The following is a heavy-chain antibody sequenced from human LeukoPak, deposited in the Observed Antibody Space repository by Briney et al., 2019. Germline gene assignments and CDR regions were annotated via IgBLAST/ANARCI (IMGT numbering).Heavy chain of an antibody. J-gene: IGHJ4*02. Sequence: SETLSLPCTVSGGSISSYYWSWIRQPPGKGLEWIGYIYYSGSTNYNPSLKSRVTISVDTSKNQFSLKLSSVTAADTAVYYCARNTAVMGRFDYWGQGTLVTVSS. CDR3: ARNTAVMGRFDY. D-gene: IGHD6-19*01. CDR1: GGSISSYY. V-gene: IGHV4-59*08. CDR2: IYYSGST.